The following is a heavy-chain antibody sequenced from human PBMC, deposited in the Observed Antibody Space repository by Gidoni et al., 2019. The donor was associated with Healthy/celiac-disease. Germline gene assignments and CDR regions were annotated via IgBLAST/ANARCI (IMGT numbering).Heavy chain of an antibody. D-gene: IGHD5-18*01. CDR2: ISSSSIYI. Sequence: EVQLVESGGGLVKPGGSLRLSCAASGFTFSSNNMNWVRPAPGKGLEGVSCISSSSIYIYYADSVKGRFTISRDNAKNSLYLKMNSLRVEDTAVYYCARVDATAMVIDYWGQGVLVTVSS. CDR3: ARVDATAMVIDY. J-gene: IGHJ4*02. V-gene: IGHV3-21*01. CDR1: GFTFSSNN.